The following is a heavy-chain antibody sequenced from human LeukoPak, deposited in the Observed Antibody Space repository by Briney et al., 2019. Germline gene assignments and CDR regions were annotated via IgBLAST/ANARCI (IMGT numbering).Heavy chain of an antibody. CDR3: ATQYYDILTGYYDINWFDP. J-gene: IGHJ5*02. CDR2: IWYDGSNK. CDR1: GFIFSSYG. V-gene: IGHV3-33*01. Sequence: GGSLRLSCAASGFIFSSYGMHWVRQAPGKGLEWVAVIWYDGSNKYYADSVKGRFTISRDNSKNTLYLQMNSLRVEDTAVYYCATQYYDILTGYYDINWFDPWGQGTLVTVSS. D-gene: IGHD3-9*01.